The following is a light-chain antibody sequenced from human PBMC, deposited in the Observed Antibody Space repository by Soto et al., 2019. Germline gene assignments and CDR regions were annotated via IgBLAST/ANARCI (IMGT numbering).Light chain of an antibody. CDR2: TNN. V-gene: IGLV1-44*01. CDR3: AAWDGSLTVYV. Sequence: QSVLTQPPSASGTPGQRVTISCSGSSSSIGSNSVNWHQQLPRTAPKVLIYTNNQRPSGVPDRFSGSKSGTSASLAISGLQSEDEADYYCAAWDGSLTVYVFGTGTKVTVL. CDR1: SSSIGSNS. J-gene: IGLJ1*01.